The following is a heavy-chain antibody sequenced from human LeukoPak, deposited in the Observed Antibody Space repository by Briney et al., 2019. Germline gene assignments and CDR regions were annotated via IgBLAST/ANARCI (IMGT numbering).Heavy chain of an antibody. CDR1: GFTFSSYE. CDR3: ARYRVAGTYFDY. D-gene: IGHD6-19*01. Sequence: PGGSLRLSCAASGFTFSSYEMNWVRQAPGRGLEWVSYISSSGSTIYYADSVKGRFTISRDNAKNSLYLQINSLRAEDTAVYYCARYRVAGTYFDYWGQGTLVTVSS. V-gene: IGHV3-48*03. J-gene: IGHJ4*02. CDR2: ISSSGSTI.